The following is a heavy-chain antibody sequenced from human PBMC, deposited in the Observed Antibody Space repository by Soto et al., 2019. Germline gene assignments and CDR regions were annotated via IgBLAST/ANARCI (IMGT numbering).Heavy chain of an antibody. CDR1: GFTFSDSY. V-gene: IGHV3-11*01. CDR3: ARVSWRVKYGMDF. J-gene: IGHJ6*02. D-gene: IGHD3-3*01. CDR2: ITFSGNTV. Sequence: QVQLVESGGGLVKPGGSLRLSCAASGFTFSDSYMSWIRQAPGKGLEWISYITFSGNTVYYADSLKGRFTISRDNAKNSLYLQMNRLIAEDTAVYYCARVSWRVKYGMDFWGQGTTVTVSS.